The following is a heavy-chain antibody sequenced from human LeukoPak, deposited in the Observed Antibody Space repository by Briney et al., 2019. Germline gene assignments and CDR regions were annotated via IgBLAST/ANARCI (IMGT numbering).Heavy chain of an antibody. CDR1: GDSISSSLHS. CDR2: ISYIGRT. D-gene: IGHD2-2*01. J-gene: IGHJ6*02. V-gene: IGHV4-39*01. CDR3: VRIYCTSTSCYGDSYYDMDV. Sequence: SETLSFTCTVSGDSISSSLHSWGWLRQPPGKGLERNGSISYIGRTYYNPSLKTRVSMSVDTSENQFSLKLSAVTAADSTVYYCVRIYCTSTSCYGDSYYDMDVWGQGTTVTVSS.